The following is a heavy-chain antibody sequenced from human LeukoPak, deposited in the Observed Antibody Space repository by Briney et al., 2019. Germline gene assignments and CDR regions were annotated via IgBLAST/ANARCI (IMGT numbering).Heavy chain of an antibody. D-gene: IGHD3-3*01. CDR2: FDPEDGET. CDR3: ARGLPKAVFGMVIED. CDR1: GYTLTELS. Sequence: ASVKVSCKVSGYTLTELSMHWVRQAPGKGLEWMGGFDPEDGETIYAQKFQGRVTMTRDTSISTAYMELSSLMSEDTAVYYCARGLPKAVFGMVIEDWGQGTLVTVSS. V-gene: IGHV1-24*01. J-gene: IGHJ1*01.